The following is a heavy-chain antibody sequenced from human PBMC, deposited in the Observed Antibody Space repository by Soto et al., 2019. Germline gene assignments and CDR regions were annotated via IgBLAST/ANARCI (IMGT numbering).Heavy chain of an antibody. CDR1: GYTFTSYD. V-gene: IGHV1-8*01. CDR2: MSPKTGNT. D-gene: IGHD7-27*01. Sequence: QVQLVQSGAEVKKPGASVKVSCKASGYTFTSYDINWVRQATGQGLEWIGWMSPKTGNTGYAQKFKGRVTMTRNPYISTAYMELSSLTSEETAVYYCARGPPDWGFDYWGQGTLVPVSS. CDR3: ARGPPDWGFDY. J-gene: IGHJ4*02.